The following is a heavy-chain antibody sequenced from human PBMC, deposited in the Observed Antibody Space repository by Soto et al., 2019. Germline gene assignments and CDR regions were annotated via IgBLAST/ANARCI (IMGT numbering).Heavy chain of an antibody. CDR2: ISSNGGST. J-gene: IGHJ3*02. CDR3: AREHGDDDAFDI. Sequence: AGGSPRLSFAASGFTFSSYAMHWVRPAPGKGLEYVSAISSNGGSTYYANSVKGRFTISRDNSKNTLYLQMGSLRAEDMAVYYCAREHGDDDAFDIWGQGTMVTVSS. CDR1: GFTFSSYA. V-gene: IGHV3-64*01. D-gene: IGHD4-17*01.